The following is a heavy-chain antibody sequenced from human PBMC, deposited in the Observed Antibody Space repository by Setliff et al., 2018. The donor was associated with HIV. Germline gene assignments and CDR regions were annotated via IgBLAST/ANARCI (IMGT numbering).Heavy chain of an antibody. CDR2: ISYSGRT. J-gene: IGHJ3*01. V-gene: IGHV4-59*11. D-gene: IGHD3-16*01. CDR1: GDSMSRHY. Sequence: SETLSLTCTVSGDSMSRHYWTWIRQPPGRGLEWIGYISYSGRTDYNSSLKNRITMSVDTSSNQFSLKMTSVTAADTAVYYCARAGEYYDSRNYLTRGPTAFDVWGQGTVVTVSS. CDR3: ARAGEYYDSRNYLTRGPTAFDV.